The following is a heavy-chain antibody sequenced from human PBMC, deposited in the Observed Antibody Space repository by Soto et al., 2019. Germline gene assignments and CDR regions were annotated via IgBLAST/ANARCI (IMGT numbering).Heavy chain of an antibody. CDR3: VRGDPYYARDL. Sequence: ESGGGVVQPGRSLRLSCEASGFTSSNYFMHWVRQAPGKGQEWVAAISYDGSNSHYADSVRGRFTISRDNSKNTLFLEMDSLRGDDTAVYSCVRGDPYYARDLWGHGTTVTVSS. V-gene: IGHV3-30*03. CDR1: GFTSSNYF. J-gene: IGHJ6*02. CDR2: ISYDGSNS.